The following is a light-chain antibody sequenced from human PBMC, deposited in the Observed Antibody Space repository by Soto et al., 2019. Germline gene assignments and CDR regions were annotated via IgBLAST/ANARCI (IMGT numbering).Light chain of an antibody. CDR3: QQYNSYLLS. J-gene: IGKJ4*01. CDR2: DAS. CDR1: QSISSW. V-gene: IGKV1-5*01. Sequence: DIQMTQSPSTLSASVGDRVTITCRASQSISSWLAWYQQKPWKAPKLLIYDASSLESGVPSRFSGSGSGTEFTLTIRSLQPDDFATYYCQQYNSYLLSFGGGTKVEIK.